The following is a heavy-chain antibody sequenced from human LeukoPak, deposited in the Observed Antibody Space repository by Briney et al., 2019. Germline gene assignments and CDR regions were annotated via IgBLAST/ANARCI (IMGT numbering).Heavy chain of an antibody. J-gene: IGHJ6*04. D-gene: IGHD3-10*02. CDR1: GFTFSSYE. Sequence: PGGSLRLSCAASGFTFSSYEMNWVRQAPGKGLERVSYISSSGSTIYYADSVKGRFTTSRDNAKNSLYLQMNSLRAEDTAVYYCAELGITMIGGVWGKGTTVTISS. CDR2: ISSSGSTI. V-gene: IGHV3-48*03. CDR3: AELGITMIGGV.